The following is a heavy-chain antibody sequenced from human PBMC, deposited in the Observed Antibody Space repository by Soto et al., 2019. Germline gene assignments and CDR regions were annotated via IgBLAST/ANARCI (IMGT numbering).Heavy chain of an antibody. Sequence: QVQLVESGGGVVQPGRSLRLSCAASGFTFSSYGMHWVRQAPGKGLEWVAVISYEGSNKYYADSVKGRFTISRDKSKKMLYLQMNSLRAEDTAVYYCAIHPDYWGQGTLVTVSS. CDR3: AIHPDY. CDR2: ISYEGSNK. CDR1: GFTFSSYG. V-gene: IGHV3-30*03. J-gene: IGHJ4*02.